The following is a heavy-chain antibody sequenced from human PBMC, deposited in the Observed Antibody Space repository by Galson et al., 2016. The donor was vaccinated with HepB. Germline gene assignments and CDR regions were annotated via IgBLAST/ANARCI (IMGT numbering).Heavy chain of an antibody. CDR1: GFTFSSYS. CDR3: AAEYSSSMGAFDI. J-gene: IGHJ3*02. V-gene: IGHV3-30*03. D-gene: IGHD6-6*01. Sequence: SLRLSCAASGFTFSSYSMHWVRQAPGKGLEWVAVILYNGGSEYYADSVKGRFTISRDKSKNTLYLQMNSLSAEDTAVYHCAAEYSSSMGAFDIWGQGTMVTVSS. CDR2: ILYNGGSE.